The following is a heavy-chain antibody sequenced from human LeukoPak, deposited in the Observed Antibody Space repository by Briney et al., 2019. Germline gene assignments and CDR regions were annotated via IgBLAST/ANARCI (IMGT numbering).Heavy chain of an antibody. D-gene: IGHD3-10*01. V-gene: IGHV4-34*01. J-gene: IGHJ4*02. CDR2: INHSGST. Sequence: PSETLSLTCAVYGGSFSGYYWSWIRQPPGKGLEWIGEINHSGSTNYNPSLKSRVTISVDTSKNQFSLKLSSVTAADTAVYYCARACNRITMVRGVSGALDYWGQGTLVTVSS. CDR3: ARACNRITMVRGVSGALDY. CDR1: GGSFSGYY.